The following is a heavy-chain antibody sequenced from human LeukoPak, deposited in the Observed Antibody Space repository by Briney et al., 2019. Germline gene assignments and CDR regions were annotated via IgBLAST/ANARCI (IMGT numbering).Heavy chain of an antibody. CDR3: ARGPGPIAGAKNALDI. J-gene: IGHJ3*02. V-gene: IGHV3-30*01. CDR1: GFTFSSYE. CDR2: ISYDGSNK. Sequence: QPGGSLRLSCAASGFTFSSYEMHWVRQAPGKGLGWVAVISYDGSNKYYADSVKGRFTISGDKSKNTLYLQMNSLRPEDTAVYYCARGPGPIAGAKNALDIWGQGTMVTVSS. D-gene: IGHD1-26*01.